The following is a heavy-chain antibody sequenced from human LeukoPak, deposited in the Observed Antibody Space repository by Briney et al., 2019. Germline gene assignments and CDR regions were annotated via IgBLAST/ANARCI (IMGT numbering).Heavy chain of an antibody. CDR3: ARAANPQDCFDC. CDR1: GYTFTDYY. Sequence: ASVKVSCKASGYTFTDYYMHWVRQAPGQGLEWMGWINPNSGGTNYAQKLQGRVTMTRDTSISTAYMELSRLTSDDTAVYYCARAANPQDCFDCWGQRTLVTVSS. D-gene: IGHD4/OR15-4a*01. CDR2: INPNSGGT. J-gene: IGHJ4*02. V-gene: IGHV1-2*02.